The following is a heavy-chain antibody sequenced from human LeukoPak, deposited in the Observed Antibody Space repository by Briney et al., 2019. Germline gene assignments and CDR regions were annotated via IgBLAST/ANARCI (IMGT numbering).Heavy chain of an antibody. CDR2: IRSSGENT. CDR1: GFTFSSYA. J-gene: IGHJ4*02. CDR3: AVVLVGATTRRFDY. V-gene: IGHV3-23*01. Sequence: SGGSLRLSCAVSGFTFSSYAMSWVRQAPGKGLEWVSTIRSSGENTFYADSVEGRFTISRDNSKKTLCLQVSSLRAEDTAIYYCAVVLVGATTRRFDYWGQGTLVTVSS. D-gene: IGHD1-26*01.